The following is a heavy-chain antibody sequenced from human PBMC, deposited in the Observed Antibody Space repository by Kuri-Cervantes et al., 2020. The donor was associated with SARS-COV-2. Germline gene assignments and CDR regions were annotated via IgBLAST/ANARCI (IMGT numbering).Heavy chain of an antibody. CDR1: GGSFSGYY. CDR3: ARRGPTTVTTFTSLAEVGFRH. V-gene: IGHV4-34*01. CDR2: INHSGST. D-gene: IGHD4-17*01. J-gene: IGHJ1*01. Sequence: GSLRLSCAVYGGSFSGYYWSWIRQPPGRGLEWIGEINHSGSTNYNPSLKSRVTISVDTSKNQFSLKLSSVTAADTAVYYCARRGPTTVTTFTSLAEVGFRHWGQGTLVTVSS.